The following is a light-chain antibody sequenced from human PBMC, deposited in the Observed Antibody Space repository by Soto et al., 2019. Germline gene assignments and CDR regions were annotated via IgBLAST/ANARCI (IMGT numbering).Light chain of an antibody. CDR3: AAWDDSLSGPV. Sequence: QAVVTQPPSACGTPGQRVTISCSGSSSNFRSNSVNWYQHLPGTAPKLLIYSNNQRPSGVPDRFSGSKSGTSASLAISGLQSEDEADYYCAAWDDSLSGPVFGGGTKLTVL. J-gene: IGLJ3*02. CDR2: SNN. CDR1: SSNFRSNS. V-gene: IGLV1-44*01.